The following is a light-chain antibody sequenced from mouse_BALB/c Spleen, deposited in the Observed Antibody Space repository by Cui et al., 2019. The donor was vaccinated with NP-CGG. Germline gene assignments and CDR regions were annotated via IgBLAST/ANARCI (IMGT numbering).Light chain of an antibody. CDR3: ALWYSNHWV. CDR1: TGAVTTSNY. V-gene: IGLV1*01. CDR2: GTK. J-gene: IGLJ1*01. Sequence: QAVVTQESALTTSTGETVTLTCRSSTGAVTTSNYANWVQEKPDHLFTGLIGGTKNRAPGVPARFSGSLIGDTAALTITGAQTEDEAIYFCALWYSNHWVFGGGTKLTVL.